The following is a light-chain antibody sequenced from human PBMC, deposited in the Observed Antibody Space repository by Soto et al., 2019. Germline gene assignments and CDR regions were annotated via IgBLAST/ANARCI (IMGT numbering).Light chain of an antibody. CDR3: QQYYGAWT. CDR2: KAS. CDR1: QTINNW. V-gene: IGKV1-5*03. J-gene: IGKJ1*01. Sequence: DFQMTQSPSTLSASVGDRVTITCRASQTINNWLAWYQQQSGKAPKLLIYKASSLESGVPSRFSGSGSGTEFTLTISSLQSDDSATYYCQQYYGAWTFGQGTKVDVK.